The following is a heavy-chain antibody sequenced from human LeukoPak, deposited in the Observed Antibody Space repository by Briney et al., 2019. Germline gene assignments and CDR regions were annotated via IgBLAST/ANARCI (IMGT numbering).Heavy chain of an antibody. J-gene: IGHJ3*01. CDR2: ISYSGST. CDR3: ARHITVSYDAFDL. CDR1: GGSISSYY. D-gene: IGHD6-19*01. Sequence: SETLSLTCTVSGGSISSYYWNWIRQPPGKGLEWIGHISYSGSTNYNPSLKSRVTISVDTSKTQFSLKLTSVTAADTAVYYCARHITVSYDAFDLWGRGTMVTVSS. V-gene: IGHV4-59*08.